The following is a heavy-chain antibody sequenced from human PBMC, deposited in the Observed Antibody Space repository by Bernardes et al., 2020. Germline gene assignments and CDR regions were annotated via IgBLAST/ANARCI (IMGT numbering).Heavy chain of an antibody. V-gene: IGHV3-23*01. J-gene: IGHJ4*02. CDR1: GFTFSHYA. CDR2: ISGSGTFT. Sequence: GGSLRLSCAASGFTFSHYALSWVRQAPGKGLEWVSTISGSGTFTYYADSVKGRFTISRDNSKNTMSLQMNSLKAEDTAVYFCAKAPQGGWFNGHYYFDYWGQGTLVTVSS. CDR3: AKAPQGGWFNGHYYFDY. D-gene: IGHD6-19*01.